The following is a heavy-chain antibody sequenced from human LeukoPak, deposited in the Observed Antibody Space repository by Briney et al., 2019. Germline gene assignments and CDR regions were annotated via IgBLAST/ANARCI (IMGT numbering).Heavy chain of an antibody. J-gene: IGHJ4*02. CDR2: ISGSGGST. Sequence: GGSLRLSCAASGFTFSSYAMSWVRQAPGTGLEWVSAISGSGGSTYYADSVKGRFTISRDNSKNTLYLQMNSLRAEDTAVYYCAKVGPLLWFGELAVFDYWGQGTLVTVSS. D-gene: IGHD3-10*01. V-gene: IGHV3-23*01. CDR1: GFTFSSYA. CDR3: AKVGPLLWFGELAVFDY.